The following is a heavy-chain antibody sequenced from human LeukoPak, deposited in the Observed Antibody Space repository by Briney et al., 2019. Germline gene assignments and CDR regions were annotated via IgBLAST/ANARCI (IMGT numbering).Heavy chain of an antibody. CDR2: ISGSGGST. D-gene: IGHD1-26*01. CDR1: GFTFSSYA. CDR3: AKGARYSGSYATFDY. Sequence: PGGSLRLSCAASGFTFSSYAMSWVRQAPGKGLEWVSVISGSGGSTYYADSVKGRFTISRDNSKNTLYLQMNSLRAEDTAVYYCAKGARYSGSYATFDYWGQGTLSPSPQ. J-gene: IGHJ4*02. V-gene: IGHV3-23*01.